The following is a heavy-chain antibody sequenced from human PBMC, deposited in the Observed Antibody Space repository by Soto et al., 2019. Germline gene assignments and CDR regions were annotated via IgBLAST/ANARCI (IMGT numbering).Heavy chain of an antibody. CDR1: GGTFSSYA. CDR2: IIPIFGTA. V-gene: IGHV1-69*01. D-gene: IGHD2-15*01. CDR3: ASSRGYCSGGSCHWFDP. Sequence: QVQLVQSGAEVKKPGSSVKVSCKASGGTFSSYAISWVRQAPGQGLEWMGGIIPIFGTANYAQKFQGRVTITADESTSTAYMELSSLRSEDTAVYDCASSRGYCSGGSCHWFDPWGQGTLVTVSS. J-gene: IGHJ5*02.